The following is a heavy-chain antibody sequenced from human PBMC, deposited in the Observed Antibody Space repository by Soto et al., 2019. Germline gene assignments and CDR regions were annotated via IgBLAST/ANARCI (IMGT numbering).Heavy chain of an antibody. J-gene: IGHJ3*02. CDR3: ARARPLRYFDWLLWKNAFDI. V-gene: IGHV1-2*04. D-gene: IGHD3-9*01. Sequence: ASLKVSCKASGYTFTGYYMHWVRQAPGQGLEWMGWINPNSGGTNYAQKFQGWVTMTRDTSISTAYMELSRLRSDDTAVYYCARARPLRYFDWLLWKNAFDIWGQGTMVTVSS. CDR1: GYTFTGYY. CDR2: INPNSGGT.